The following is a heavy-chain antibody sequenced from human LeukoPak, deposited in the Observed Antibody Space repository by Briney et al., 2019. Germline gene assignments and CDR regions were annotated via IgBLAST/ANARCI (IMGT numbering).Heavy chain of an antibody. V-gene: IGHV3-23*01. CDR2: FGTDGNT. D-gene: IGHD2-8*02. CDR1: ECTFTTYA. Sequence: AEGPLSLSCASSECTFTTYAMSWGRQPPGKGLEWVWGFGTDGNTNYAASVRGRFDISRDTSKTTAYLQMNSLKAADTALYYCARDLHYWVAMDVWGQGTTVTVS. J-gene: IGHJ6*02. CDR3: ARDLHYWVAMDV.